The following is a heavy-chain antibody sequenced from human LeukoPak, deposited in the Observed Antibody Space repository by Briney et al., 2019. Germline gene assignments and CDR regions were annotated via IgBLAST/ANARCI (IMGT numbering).Heavy chain of an antibody. D-gene: IGHD6-19*01. V-gene: IGHV3-23*01. CDR2: ISGSGGST. CDR1: GFTFSSYA. CDR3: AREEQWLVRYYYYYYMDV. Sequence: GGSLRLSCAASGFTFSSYAMSWVRQAPGKGLEWVSAISGSGGSTYYADSVKGRFTISRDNSKNTLYLQMNSLRAEDTAVYYCAREEQWLVRYYYYYYMDVWGKGTTVTISS. J-gene: IGHJ6*03.